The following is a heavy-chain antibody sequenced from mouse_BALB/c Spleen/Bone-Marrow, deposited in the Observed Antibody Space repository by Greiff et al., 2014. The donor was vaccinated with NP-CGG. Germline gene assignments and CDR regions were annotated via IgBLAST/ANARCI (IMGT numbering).Heavy chain of an antibody. CDR1: GFNIKDTY. CDR2: IDPANGNT. CDR3: ARWEYYAMDY. Sequence: EVQRVESGAELVKPGASVKLSCTASGFNIKDTYMHWVKQRPERGLEWIGRIDPANGNTKYDPKFQGKATITADTSSNTAYLQLSSLTSEDTAVYYCARWEYYAMDYWGQGTSVTVSS. J-gene: IGHJ4*01. V-gene: IGHV14-3*02. D-gene: IGHD4-1*01.